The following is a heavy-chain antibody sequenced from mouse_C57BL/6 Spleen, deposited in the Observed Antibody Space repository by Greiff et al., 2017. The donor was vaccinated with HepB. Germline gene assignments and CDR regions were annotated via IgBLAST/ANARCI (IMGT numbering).Heavy chain of an antibody. CDR1: GYTFTSYW. V-gene: IGHV1-69*01. D-gene: IGHD1-1*02. CDR2: IDPSDSYT. Sequence: QVQLKQPGAELVMPGASVKLSCKASGYTFTSYWMHWVKQRPGQGLEWIGEIDPSDSYTNYNQKFKGKSTLTVDKSSSTAYMQLSSLTSEDSAVYYCANYGLDYWGQGTTLTVSS. CDR3: ANYGLDY. J-gene: IGHJ2*01.